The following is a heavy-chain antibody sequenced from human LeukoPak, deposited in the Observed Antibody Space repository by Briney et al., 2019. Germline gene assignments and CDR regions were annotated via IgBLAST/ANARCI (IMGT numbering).Heavy chain of an antibody. J-gene: IGHJ4*02. CDR3: AGSIAAAGEPYFDY. V-gene: IGHV3-30*04. CDR1: GFTFSSYA. CDR2: ISYDGSNK. D-gene: IGHD6-13*01. Sequence: GGSLRLSCAASGFTFSSYAMHWVRQAPGKGLEWVAVISYDGSNKYYADSVKGRFTISRDNSKNTLYLQMNSLRAEDTAVYYCAGSIAAAGEPYFDYWGQGTLVTVSS.